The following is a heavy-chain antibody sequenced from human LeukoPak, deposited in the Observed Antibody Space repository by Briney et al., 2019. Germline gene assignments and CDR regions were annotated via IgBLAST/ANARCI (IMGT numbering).Heavy chain of an antibody. Sequence: SQTLSLTCAVSDGSISSGGYSWSWIRQPPGKGLEWIGYIYHSGSTYYNPSLKSRVTISVDRSKNQFSLKLSSVTAADTAVYYCARLDSSDAFDIWGQGTMVTVSS. D-gene: IGHD3-22*01. CDR2: IYHSGST. J-gene: IGHJ3*02. V-gene: IGHV4-30-2*01. CDR3: ARLDSSDAFDI. CDR1: DGSISSGGYS.